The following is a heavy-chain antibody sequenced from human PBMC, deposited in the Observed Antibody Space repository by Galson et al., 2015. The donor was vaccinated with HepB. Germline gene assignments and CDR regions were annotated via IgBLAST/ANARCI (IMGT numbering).Heavy chain of an antibody. J-gene: IGHJ4*02. D-gene: IGHD4-17*01. CDR3: AKFMTTVPGYFDY. V-gene: IGHV3-48*01. CDR2: ISFSSDTI. Sequence: SLRLSCAASGFTFSDYSMSWVRQAPGKGLEWISYISFSSDTIYYADSVRGRFTISRDNSKNTLYLQMNSLRAEDTAVYYCAKFMTTVPGYFDYWGQGTLVTVSS. CDR1: GFTFSDYS.